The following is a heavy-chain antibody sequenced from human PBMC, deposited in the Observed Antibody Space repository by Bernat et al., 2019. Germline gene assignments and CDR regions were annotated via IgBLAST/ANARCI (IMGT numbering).Heavy chain of an antibody. CDR2: ISATGGNT. CDR3: AKASCSSTSCRIDY. V-gene: IGHV3-23*01. CDR1: GFTFSSYA. Sequence: EVQLLESGGGLVQPGGSLRLSCAASGFTFSSYAMSWVRQAPGKGLEWVSTISATGGNTYYADSVKGRFTVSRDNSRNTLYLQMNSLRAEDTAVYYCAKASCSSTSCRIDYWGQGTLVTVSS. J-gene: IGHJ4*02. D-gene: IGHD2-2*01.